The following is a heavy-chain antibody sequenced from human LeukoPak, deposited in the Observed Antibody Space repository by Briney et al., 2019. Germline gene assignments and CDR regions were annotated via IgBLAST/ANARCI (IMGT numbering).Heavy chain of an antibody. Sequence: CKASXXXXXXXGISXVRQAPGQGLEWMGCFSAYNGNTNYAQKLQGRDTINTDTNTRKDYMEERSLRSDDTAVYYCARARLGPYWGQGTLVTVSS. CDR2: FSAYNGNT. CDR3: ARARLGPY. V-gene: IGHV1-18*01. D-gene: IGHD6-19*01. CDR1: XXXXXXXG. J-gene: IGHJ4*02.